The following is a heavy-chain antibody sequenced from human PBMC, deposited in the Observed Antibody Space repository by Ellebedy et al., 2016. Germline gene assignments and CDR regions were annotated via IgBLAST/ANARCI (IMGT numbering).Heavy chain of an antibody. D-gene: IGHD2/OR15-2a*01. CDR1: GFTFSNAW. J-gene: IGHJ4*02. CDR3: TTERMGIHYF. Sequence: GESLKISCAASGFTFSNAWMSWVRQAPGKGLEWVGRIKSKTDGGTTDYAAPVKGRFTISRDDSKNTLYLQMNSLKTEDTAVYYCTTERMGIHYFWGQGTLVTVSS. V-gene: IGHV3-15*01. CDR2: IKSKTDGGTT.